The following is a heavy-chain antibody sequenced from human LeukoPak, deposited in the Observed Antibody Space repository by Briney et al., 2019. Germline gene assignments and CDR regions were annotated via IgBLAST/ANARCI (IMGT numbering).Heavy chain of an antibody. CDR2: MNHSGST. CDR1: GGSFSGYY. CDR3: ARGSGSLADYYDSSGYYSVSDAFDI. V-gene: IGHV4-34*01. J-gene: IGHJ3*02. D-gene: IGHD3-22*01. Sequence: NPSETLSLTCAVYGGSFSGYYWSWMRQPPGKSLEWIGEMNHSGSTNYNPSRKSRVTISVDTSKNQFSLKLSSVTAADTAVYYCARGSGSLADYYDSSGYYSVSDAFDIWGQGTMVTVSS.